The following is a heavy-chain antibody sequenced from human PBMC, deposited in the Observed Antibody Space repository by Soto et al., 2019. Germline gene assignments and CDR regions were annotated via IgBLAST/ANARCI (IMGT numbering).Heavy chain of an antibody. CDR3: ARVIYGSFDY. V-gene: IGHV3-33*01. D-gene: IGHD3-10*01. CDR1: GFTFRSYG. CDR2: IWYDGSNK. Sequence: GGSLRPSSAAPGFTFRSYGMHWVRQAPCKGLEWVAVIWYDGSNKYYADSVKGRFTISRDNSKNTLYLQMNSLRAEDTAVYYCARVIYGSFDYWGQGT. J-gene: IGHJ4*02.